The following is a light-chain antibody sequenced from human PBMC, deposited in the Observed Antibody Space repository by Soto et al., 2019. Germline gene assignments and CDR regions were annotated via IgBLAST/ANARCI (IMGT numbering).Light chain of an antibody. V-gene: IGKV2-28*01. CDR2: LGS. CDR3: MQALQTPMYT. Sequence: DIVMTQSPLSLPVTPGEPASISCRSSQSLLHSNGYNSLDWYLQKPGQSPQLLIYLGSNRASGVPDRLSGSGSGTDFTLKISRVEAEDVGVYYCMQALQTPMYTFGQGTKLEIK. CDR1: QSLLHSNGYNS. J-gene: IGKJ2*01.